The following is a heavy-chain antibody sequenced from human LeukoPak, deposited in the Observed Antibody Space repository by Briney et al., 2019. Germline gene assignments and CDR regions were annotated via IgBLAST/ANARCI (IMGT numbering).Heavy chain of an antibody. CDR2: IYYSGST. J-gene: IGHJ4*02. CDR3: ARSPYYYDSSGYQY. Sequence: SETLSLTCTVSGGSISRYYWSWIRQPPGKGLDWIGYIYYSGSTNYNPSLKSRVTISVDTSKNQFSLKLSSVTASDTAVYYCARSPYYYDSSGYQYWGQGTLVTVS. CDR1: GGSISRYY. D-gene: IGHD3-22*01. V-gene: IGHV4-59*01.